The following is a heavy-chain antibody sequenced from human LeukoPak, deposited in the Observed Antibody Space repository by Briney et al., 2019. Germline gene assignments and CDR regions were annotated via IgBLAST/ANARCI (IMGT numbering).Heavy chain of an antibody. Sequence: SETLSLTCTVSGGSISSHYWSWIRQPPGKGLERIGYIYYSGSTNYNPSLKSRVTISVDTSKNQFSLKLSSVTAADTAVYYCARGSYDFWSGYIFDYWGQGTLVTVSS. CDR2: IYYSGST. J-gene: IGHJ4*02. V-gene: IGHV4-59*11. D-gene: IGHD3-3*01. CDR3: ARGSYDFWSGYIFDY. CDR1: GGSISSHY.